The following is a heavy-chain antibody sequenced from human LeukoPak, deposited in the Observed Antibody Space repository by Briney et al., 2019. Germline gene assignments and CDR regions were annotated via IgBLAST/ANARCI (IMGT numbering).Heavy chain of an antibody. V-gene: IGHV3-23*01. CDR1: GFTFSSSS. CDR3: AKISSGYYLYYFDY. Sequence: GGSLRLSCAASGFTFSSSSISWVRQAPGKGLEWVSAISGSGGSTYYADSVKGRFTISRDNSKNTLYLQMNSLRAEDTAVYYCAKISSGYYLYYFDYWGQGTLVTVSS. D-gene: IGHD3-22*01. J-gene: IGHJ4*02. CDR2: ISGSGGST.